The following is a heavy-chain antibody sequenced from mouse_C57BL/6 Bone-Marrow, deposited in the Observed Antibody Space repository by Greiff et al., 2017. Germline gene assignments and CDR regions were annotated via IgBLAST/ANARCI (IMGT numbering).Heavy chain of an antibody. CDR3: ANSLYYYGSSYGELDAMDY. CDR2: IDPSDSYT. Sequence: VQLQQPGAELVMPGASVKLSCKASGYTFTSYWMHWVKQRPGQGLEWIGEIDPSDSYTNYNQKFKGKSTLTVDKSSSTAYMQLSSLTSEDSAVYYCANSLYYYGSSYGELDAMDYGGQGTSVTVSS. J-gene: IGHJ4*01. CDR1: GYTFTSYW. V-gene: IGHV1-69*01. D-gene: IGHD1-1*01.